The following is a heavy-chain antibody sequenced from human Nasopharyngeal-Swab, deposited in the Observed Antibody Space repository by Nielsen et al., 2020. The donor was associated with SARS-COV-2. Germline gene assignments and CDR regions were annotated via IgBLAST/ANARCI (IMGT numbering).Heavy chain of an antibody. Sequence: GESLKLSCATSGFTFPTYWLSLVRQAPGKGLEWVANINQDGSTKYYVDSVKGRFTISRDNTKNSVSLQMNSLRAEDTAMYYCTKKIGEDWGQGTLVTVSS. V-gene: IGHV3-7*05. J-gene: IGHJ4*02. CDR1: GFTFPTYW. CDR3: TKKIGED. CDR2: INQDGSTK.